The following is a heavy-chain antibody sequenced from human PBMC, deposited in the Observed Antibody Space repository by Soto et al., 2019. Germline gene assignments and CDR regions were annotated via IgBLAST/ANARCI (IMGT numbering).Heavy chain of an antibody. J-gene: IGHJ6*02. Sequence: ASVKVSCKASGYIFSNYAVHWVRQAPGQRLEWMGWINAGNGDTKNSQKFQRRVTITRDTSATTAYMEITSLRSDDTAVYYCARATMYQTPTKYLYYGMDVWDQGTMVTVSS. V-gene: IGHV1-3*01. CDR2: INAGNGDT. CDR1: GYIFSNYA. D-gene: IGHD2-2*01. CDR3: ARATMYQTPTKYLYYGMDV.